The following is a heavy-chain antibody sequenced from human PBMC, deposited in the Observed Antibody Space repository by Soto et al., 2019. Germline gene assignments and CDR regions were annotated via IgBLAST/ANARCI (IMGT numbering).Heavy chain of an antibody. D-gene: IGHD2-2*01. CDR3: ARGNDYCSRTRCYGIRAFDI. CDR1: GGSISSYY. Sequence: SETLSLTCTVSGGSISSYYWSWIRQPPGKGLEWIGYIYYSGSTNYNPSLKSRVTISVDTAKNQFSLKLRSVTAADTAVYFCARGNDYCSRTRCYGIRAFDIWGQGTMVTVSS. J-gene: IGHJ3*02. CDR2: IYYSGST. V-gene: IGHV4-59*01.